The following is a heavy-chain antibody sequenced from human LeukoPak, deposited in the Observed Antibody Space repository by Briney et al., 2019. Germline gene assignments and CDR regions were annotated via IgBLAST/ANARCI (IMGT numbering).Heavy chain of an antibody. CDR3: AKRPSDYGDYVSYFDY. D-gene: IGHD4-17*01. Sequence: GGSLRLSCEASGFIFSDYWMTWVRQAPGKGLEWVANIKYDGSEKYCVDSLKGRFTIARDNAKNSLYLQMNSLRAEDTAVYYCAKRPSDYGDYVSYFDYWGQGTLVTVSS. CDR2: IKYDGSEK. CDR1: GFIFSDYW. J-gene: IGHJ4*02. V-gene: IGHV3-7*01.